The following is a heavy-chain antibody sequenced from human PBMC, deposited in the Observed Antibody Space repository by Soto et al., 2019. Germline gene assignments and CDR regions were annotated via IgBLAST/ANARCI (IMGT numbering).Heavy chain of an antibody. D-gene: IGHD1-26*01. V-gene: IGHV3-23*01. CDR2: ISASGGAT. CDR1: RFTFTSYA. CDR3: AKDVEGGSLFRGEVDY. Sequence: EVELLESGGGLVQPGGSLRLSCVASRFTFTSYAMSWVRQAPGKGLEWVAAISASGGATIHADSVKGRTTISRDNSKNTLYLQMNSLRAEDTAVYYCAKDVEGGSLFRGEVDYWGQGTQVTVSS. J-gene: IGHJ4*02.